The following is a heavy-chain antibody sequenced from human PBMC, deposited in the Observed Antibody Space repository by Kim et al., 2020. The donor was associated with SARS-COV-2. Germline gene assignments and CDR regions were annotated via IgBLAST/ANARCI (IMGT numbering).Heavy chain of an antibody. CDR2: ISAYNGNT. J-gene: IGHJ4*02. CDR3: ARDYGMIVVVSGGDY. V-gene: IGHV1-18*01. D-gene: IGHD3-22*01. Sequence: ASVKVSCKASGYTFTSYGISWVRQAPGQGLEWMGWISAYNGNTNYAQKLQGRVTMTTDTSTSTAYMELRSLRSDDTAVYYCARDYGMIVVVSGGDYWGQGTLVTVSS. CDR1: GYTFTSYG.